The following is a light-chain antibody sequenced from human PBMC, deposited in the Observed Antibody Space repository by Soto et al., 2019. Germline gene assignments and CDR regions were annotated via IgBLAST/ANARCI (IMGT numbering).Light chain of an antibody. Sequence: IPMTQSPATLSASVGDRVTITCRASQSISSGLAWYQQKPGKAPPLLIYGASSLETGVPSRFSGSGSGTEFTLTISSLQPDDFATYYCQQYNSYSLTFGPGTRLEI. CDR2: GAS. CDR1: QSISSG. CDR3: QQYNSYSLT. V-gene: IGKV1-5*01. J-gene: IGKJ5*01.